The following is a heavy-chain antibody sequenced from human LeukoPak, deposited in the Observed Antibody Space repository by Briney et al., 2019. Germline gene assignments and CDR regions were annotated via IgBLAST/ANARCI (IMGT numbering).Heavy chain of an antibody. CDR3: GRGLRGYSDY. Sequence: ASVKVSCMASGYTFTGYYMHWVRQAPGQGLEGMGWINPNSGGTNYAQKFQGRVTMIRDTSISTAYMELSRLRSDDTAVYYCGRGLRGYSDYWGQGTLVTVSS. CDR1: GYTFTGYY. J-gene: IGHJ4*02. V-gene: IGHV1-2*02. D-gene: IGHD5-18*01. CDR2: INPNSGGT.